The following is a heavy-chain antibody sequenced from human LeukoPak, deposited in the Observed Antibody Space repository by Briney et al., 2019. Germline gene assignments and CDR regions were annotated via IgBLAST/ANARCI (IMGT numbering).Heavy chain of an antibody. CDR3: TRSRSIAVAGTGFDY. J-gene: IGHJ4*02. V-gene: IGHV3-73*01. CDR2: IRSKANSYAT. Sequence: GGSLRLSCAASGFTFSGSAMHWVRQASGKGLEWVGRIRSKANSYATAYAASVKGRFTISRDDSKNTAYLQMNSLKTEDTAVYYCTRSRSIAVAGTGFDYWGQGTLVTFSS. CDR1: GFTFSGSA. D-gene: IGHD6-19*01.